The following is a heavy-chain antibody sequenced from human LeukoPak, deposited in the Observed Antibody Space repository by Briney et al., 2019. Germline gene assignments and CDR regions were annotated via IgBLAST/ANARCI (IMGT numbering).Heavy chain of an antibody. Sequence: SETLSLTCAVYGGSFSGYYWSWIRQPPGKGLEWIGEINHSGSTNYNPSLKSRVTISVDTSKNQFSLKLSSVTAADTAVYYCARRNSYDSSGAFDYWGQGTLVTVSS. J-gene: IGHJ4*02. CDR3: ARRNSYDSSGAFDY. D-gene: IGHD3-22*01. V-gene: IGHV4-34*01. CDR1: GGSFSGYY. CDR2: INHSGST.